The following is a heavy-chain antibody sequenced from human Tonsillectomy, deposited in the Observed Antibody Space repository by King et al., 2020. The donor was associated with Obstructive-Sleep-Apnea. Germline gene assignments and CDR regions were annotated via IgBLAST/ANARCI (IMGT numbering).Heavy chain of an antibody. V-gene: IGHV4-31*03. CDR2: IYFTGSS. J-gene: IGHJ3*01. CDR1: GGSIRSGGYY. D-gene: IGHD1-1*01. Sequence: QLQLQESGPGLVKPSETLSLTCIVSGGSIRSGGYYWSWIRQHPGKGLEWIGYIYFTGSSYYNPSLKSRVTISVDASKNQFSLTLNSVAAADTAVYYCARVFDADDAFDVWGQGTTVTVSS. CDR3: ARVFDADDAFDV.